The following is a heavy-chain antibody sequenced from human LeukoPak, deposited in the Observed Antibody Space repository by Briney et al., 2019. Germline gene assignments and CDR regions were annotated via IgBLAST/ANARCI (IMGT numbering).Heavy chain of an antibody. CDR1: GFTFSSYE. CDR2: ISSSGSTI. Sequence: GGSLRLSCAASGFTFSSYEMNWVRQAPGKGLEWVSYISSSGSTIYYADSVKGRFTISRDNAKNSLYLQMNSLRAEDTAVYYCARYSGSYALNYWGQGTLVTVSS. CDR3: ARYSGSYALNY. D-gene: IGHD1-26*01. V-gene: IGHV3-48*03. J-gene: IGHJ4*02.